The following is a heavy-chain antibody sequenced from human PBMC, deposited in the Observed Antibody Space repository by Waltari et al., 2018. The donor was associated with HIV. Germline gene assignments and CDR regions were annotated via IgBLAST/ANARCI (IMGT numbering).Heavy chain of an antibody. V-gene: IGHV3-30-3*01. D-gene: IGHD2-2*01. CDR1: RYIFRGYA. CDR3: ARDGPAPKNIYHYYGMDV. Sequence: QVQLVESGGGVVRPGRSLRLSCAASRYIFRGYAMPWVRQPPGKGLEWVAVISYDGTNKYYAEAVMGRFTISRDNSENTLYLEMNSLKPDDTAVYYCARDGPAPKNIYHYYGMDVWGQGTTVTVSS. J-gene: IGHJ6*02. CDR2: ISYDGTNK.